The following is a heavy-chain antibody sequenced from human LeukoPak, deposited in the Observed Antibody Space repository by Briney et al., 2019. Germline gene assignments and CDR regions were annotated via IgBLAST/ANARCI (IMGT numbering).Heavy chain of an antibody. J-gene: IGHJ5*02. CDR3: ARGYCGSGSYYPHYNWFDP. V-gene: IGHV4-59*01. D-gene: IGHD3-10*01. Sequence: PSETLSLTCTVSGGSISSYYWSWIRQPPGKGLEWIGYIYYSGSTNYNPSLKSRVTISVDTSKNQFSLKLSSVTAADTAVYYCARGYCGSGSYYPHYNWFDPWGQGTLVTVSS. CDR2: IYYSGST. CDR1: GGSISSYY.